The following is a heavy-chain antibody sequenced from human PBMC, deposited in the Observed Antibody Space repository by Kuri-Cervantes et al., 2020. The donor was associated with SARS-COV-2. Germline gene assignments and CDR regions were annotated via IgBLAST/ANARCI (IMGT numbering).Heavy chain of an antibody. Sequence: GGSLRLSCAASGFTFSSYSMNWVRQAPGKGLEWVSYISSSSSTIYYADSVKGRFTISRDNSKNTLYLQMNSLRAEDTAVYYCARDPWMATIGVGTFDYWGQGTLVTVSS. CDR2: ISSSSSTI. CDR3: ARDPWMATIGVGTFDY. D-gene: IGHD5-24*01. V-gene: IGHV3-48*01. J-gene: IGHJ4*02. CDR1: GFTFSSYS.